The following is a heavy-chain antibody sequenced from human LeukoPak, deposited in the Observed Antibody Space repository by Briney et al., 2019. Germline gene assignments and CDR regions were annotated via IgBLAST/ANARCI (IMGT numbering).Heavy chain of an antibody. V-gene: IGHV4-38-2*02. CDR1: GYSISSGYY. Sequence: PSETLSLTCTVSGYSISSGYYWGWIRQPPGKGLEWIGEINHSGSTNYNPSLKSRVTISVDTSKNQFSLKLSSVTAADTAVYYCARGPIGGPGDYWGQGTLVTVSS. D-gene: IGHD2-15*01. J-gene: IGHJ4*02. CDR3: ARGPIGGPGDY. CDR2: INHSGST.